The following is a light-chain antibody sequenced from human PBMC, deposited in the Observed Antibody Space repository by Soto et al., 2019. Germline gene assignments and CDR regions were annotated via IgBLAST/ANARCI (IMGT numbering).Light chain of an antibody. CDR3: QQYTTYPYT. CDR2: DAS. V-gene: IGKV1-5*01. J-gene: IGKJ2*01. CDR1: QSVTNW. Sequence: DIQITQSPSTLSASVGDRVTITCRASQSVTNWLAWYQQKPGKAPNLLIYDASRLQSGIPSRFSGSGSGTEFTLTISSLQPDDFATYYCQQYTTYPYTFGQGTK.